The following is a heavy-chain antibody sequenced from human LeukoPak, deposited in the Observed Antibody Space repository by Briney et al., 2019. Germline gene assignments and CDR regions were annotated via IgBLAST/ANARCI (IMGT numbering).Heavy chain of an antibody. J-gene: IGHJ6*02. D-gene: IGHD1-26*01. CDR3: ARGEARNYYYGMDV. CDR1: GDSVSGNSAA. Sequence: SQTLSLTCAISGDSVSGNSAAWNWIRQSPSRGLEWLGRTYYRSKWYNDYAVSVKSRITINPGTSKNQFSLQLNSVTPEDTAVYYCARGEARNYYYGMDVWGQGTTVTVSS. CDR2: TYYRSKWYN. V-gene: IGHV6-1*01.